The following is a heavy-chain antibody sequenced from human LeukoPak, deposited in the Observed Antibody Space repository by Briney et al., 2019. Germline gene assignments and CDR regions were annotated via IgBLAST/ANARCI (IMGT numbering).Heavy chain of an antibody. CDR1: GGSFSGYY. CDR3: ARGKEAAGKGFDN. Sequence: SETLSLTCAVYGGSFSGYYWSWIRQPPGKGLEWIGEINHSGSTNYNPSLKSRVTISVDTSKNQFSLQLNSVTPEDTAVYYCARGKEAAGKGFDNWGQGTLVTVSS. J-gene: IGHJ4*02. CDR2: INHSGST. D-gene: IGHD6-13*01. V-gene: IGHV4-34*01.